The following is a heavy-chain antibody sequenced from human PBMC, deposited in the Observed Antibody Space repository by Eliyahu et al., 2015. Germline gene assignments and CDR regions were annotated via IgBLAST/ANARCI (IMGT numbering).Heavy chain of an antibody. V-gene: IGHV3-74*01. D-gene: IGHD2-21*01. CDR1: GLTFTTYW. Sequence: EVQLVESGGGLVQPGGSLTLSCATSGLTFTTYWMHWVRQTPGKXLVWVSRINPDGSLTNYADSVKGRFTISRDNAKNTLFLQMNSLRAEDTAMYYCSSETYSKRDYWGQGTLVTVSS. CDR3: SSETYSKRDY. J-gene: IGHJ4*02. CDR2: INPDGSLT.